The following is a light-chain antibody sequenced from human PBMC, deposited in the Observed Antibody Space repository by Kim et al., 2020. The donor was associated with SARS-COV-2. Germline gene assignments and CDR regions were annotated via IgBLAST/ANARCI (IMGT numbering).Light chain of an antibody. J-gene: IGLJ2*01. CDR2: QDS. CDR1: KLGDKY. CDR3: QAWDSSTVV. Sequence: SVSPGQTASITCSGEKLGDKYACWYQQKPGPSPVLVIYQDSKRPSGIPERFSGSNSGNTATLTISGTQAMDEADYYCQAWDSSTVVFGGGTQLTVL. V-gene: IGLV3-1*01.